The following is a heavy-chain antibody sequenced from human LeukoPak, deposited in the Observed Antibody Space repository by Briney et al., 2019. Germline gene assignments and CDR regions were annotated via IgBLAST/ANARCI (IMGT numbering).Heavy chain of an antibody. V-gene: IGHV4-31*03. CDR3: ASRPEGTTIFFPYFDY. D-gene: IGHD3-3*01. CDR2: ISYSGST. CDR1: GASVSSGTYF. J-gene: IGHJ4*02. Sequence: SETLSLTCTVSGASVSSGTYFWTWIRQHPGKGLEWIGYISYSGSTYYNPSLKSRLTISIDTSKNQVSLNLSSVTAADTAVYYCASRPEGTTIFFPYFDYWGQGTLVTISS.